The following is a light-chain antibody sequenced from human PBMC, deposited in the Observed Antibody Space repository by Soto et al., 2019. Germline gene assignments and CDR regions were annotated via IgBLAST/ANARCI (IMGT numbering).Light chain of an antibody. CDR2: KVS. J-gene: IGKJ5*01. Sequence: DVVLTQSPLSLAVSLGQPASISCRSSESLAYSDGESYLHWFHQRPGQSPRHLISKVSDRDSGVPDRFSGSGSDTEFTLKISRVEAEDVGVYYCMQGTHWPPAFGQGTRLEI. V-gene: IGKV2-30*01. CDR1: ESLAYSDGESY. CDR3: MQGTHWPPA.